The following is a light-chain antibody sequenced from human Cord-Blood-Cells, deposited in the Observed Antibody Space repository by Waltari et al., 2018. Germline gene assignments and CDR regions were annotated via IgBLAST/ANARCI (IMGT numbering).Light chain of an antibody. Sequence: DIQMTQSPSTLSASVGDSVTIPCRASQSISSWLAWYQQKPGKAPKLLIYKASSLESGVPSRFSGSGSGTEFTLTISSLQPDDFATYYCQQYNSYPYTFGQGTKLEI. J-gene: IGKJ2*01. V-gene: IGKV1-5*03. CDR2: KAS. CDR1: QSISSW. CDR3: QQYNSYPYT.